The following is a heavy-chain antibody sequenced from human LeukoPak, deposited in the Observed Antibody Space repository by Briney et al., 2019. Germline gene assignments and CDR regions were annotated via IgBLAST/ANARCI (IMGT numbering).Heavy chain of an antibody. Sequence: GASVKVSCKASGYTFTGYYMHWVRQAPGQGLEWMGWISAYNGNTNYAQKLQGRVTMTTDTSTSTAYMELRSLRSDDTAVYYCARGSIVVVPAPFDYWGQGTLVTVSS. J-gene: IGHJ4*02. V-gene: IGHV1-18*04. D-gene: IGHD2-2*01. CDR3: ARGSIVVVPAPFDY. CDR2: ISAYNGNT. CDR1: GYTFTGYY.